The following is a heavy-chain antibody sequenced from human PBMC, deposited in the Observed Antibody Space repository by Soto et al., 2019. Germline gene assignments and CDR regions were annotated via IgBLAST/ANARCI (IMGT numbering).Heavy chain of an antibody. CDR1: GFTFDDYA. J-gene: IGHJ6*02. V-gene: IGHV3-9*01. Sequence: EVQLVESGGGLVQPGRSLRLSCAASGFTFDDYAMHWVRQAPGKGLEWVSGISWNSGSIGYADSVKGRFTISRDNAKNSLYLQMNSLRAEDTALYYCAKDRNLGVCYYGMDVWGQGTTVTVSS. CDR2: ISWNSGSI. CDR3: AKDRNLGVCYYGMDV. D-gene: IGHD2-8*02.